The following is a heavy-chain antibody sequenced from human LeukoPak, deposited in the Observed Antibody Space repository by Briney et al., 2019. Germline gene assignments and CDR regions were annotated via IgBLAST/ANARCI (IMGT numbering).Heavy chain of an antibody. J-gene: IGHJ3*02. Sequence: GGSLRLSCVASGFTLSSHNINWVRQAPGKGLEWVSHISSNGSITYYGDSVKGRITISRDNAKNSVSLYMNSLRGEVSAVYYCARPGITAFDIWGQGTMVTVSS. D-gene: IGHD3-10*01. CDR1: GFTLSSHN. V-gene: IGHV3-48*01. CDR2: ISSNGSIT. CDR3: ARPGITAFDI.